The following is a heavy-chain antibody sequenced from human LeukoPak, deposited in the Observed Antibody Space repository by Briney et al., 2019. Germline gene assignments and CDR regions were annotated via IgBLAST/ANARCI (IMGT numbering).Heavy chain of an antibody. D-gene: IGHD1-26*01. CDR2: ISSSSSTI. CDR3: ARDAPYYRGSLADDAFDI. V-gene: IGHV3-48*01. J-gene: IGHJ3*02. CDR1: GFTFSSYS. Sequence: PGGSLRLSCAASGFTFSSYSMNWVRQAPGKGLEWVSYISSSSSTIYYADSVKGRFTISRDNAKNSLYLQMNSLRAEDTAVYYCARDAPYYRGSLADDAFDIWGQGTMVTVSS.